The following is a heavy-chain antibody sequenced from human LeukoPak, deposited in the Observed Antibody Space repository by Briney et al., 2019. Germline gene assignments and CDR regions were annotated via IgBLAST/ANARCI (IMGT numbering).Heavy chain of an antibody. D-gene: IGHD3-10*01. J-gene: IGHJ4*02. V-gene: IGHV3-73*01. CDR2: IRSKANSYAT. Sequence: GGSLRLSCAASGFTFSGSAIHWVRQASGKGLEWLGRIRSKANSYATADAASVKGRFTISRDDSKNTAYLQMNSLKTEDTAVYYCTSLITMVRGVIGLLNVNWGQGTLVTVSS. CDR3: TSLITMVRGVIGLLNVN. CDR1: GFTFSGSA.